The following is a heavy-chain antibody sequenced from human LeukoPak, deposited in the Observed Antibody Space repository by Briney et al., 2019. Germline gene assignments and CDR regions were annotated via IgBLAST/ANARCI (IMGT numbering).Heavy chain of an antibody. V-gene: IGHV4-59*01. CDR3: AKGGPELRHFYFYMDV. Sequence: SETLSLTCTVSGGSISSYYWSWIRQPPGKGLEWIGYIYYSGSTNYNPSLKSRVTISVDTSKNQFSLKLSSVTAADTAVYYCAKGGPELRHFYFYMDVWGKGTTVSVSS. J-gene: IGHJ6*03. D-gene: IGHD1-7*01. CDR2: IYYSGST. CDR1: GGSISSYY.